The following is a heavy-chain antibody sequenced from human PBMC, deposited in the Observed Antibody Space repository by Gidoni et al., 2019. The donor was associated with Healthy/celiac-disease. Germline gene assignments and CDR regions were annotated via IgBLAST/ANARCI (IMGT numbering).Heavy chain of an antibody. Sequence: STYYNPSLKSRVTISVDTSKNQFSLKLSSVTAADTAVYYCARETLPVGATTLDYWGQGTLVTVSS. V-gene: IGHV4-30-2*05. D-gene: IGHD1-26*01. J-gene: IGHJ4*02. CDR3: ARETLPVGATTLDY. CDR2: ST.